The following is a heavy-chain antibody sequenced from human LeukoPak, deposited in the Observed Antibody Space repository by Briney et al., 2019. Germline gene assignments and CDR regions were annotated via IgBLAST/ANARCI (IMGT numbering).Heavy chain of an antibody. Sequence: PSETLSLTCTVSGGSISSTSYYWAWIRQPPGKGLEWIGSIYYSGSTHYNPSLKSRVTISADTSTNQFSLNLNSVTAADTAVYYCARHGTTTGAWVDYFDYWGQGTLVTVSS. CDR1: GGSISSTSYY. V-gene: IGHV4-39*01. D-gene: IGHD1-26*01. CDR3: ARHGTTTGAWVDYFDY. J-gene: IGHJ4*02. CDR2: IYYSGST.